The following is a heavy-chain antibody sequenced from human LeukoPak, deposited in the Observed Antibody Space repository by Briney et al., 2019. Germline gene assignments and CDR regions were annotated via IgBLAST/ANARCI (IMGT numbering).Heavy chain of an antibody. CDR1: GFTFSNYW. J-gene: IGHJ4*02. CDR2: IKQDGSEK. D-gene: IGHD1-14*01. CDR3: ARNQRRLDY. V-gene: IGHV3-7*01. Sequence: GGSLRLSCAASGFTFSNYWMTGVRQAPGKGVELVANIKQDGSEKYYVDSVKGRFTISRDNAKNSLYLQMNSLRAEDTAVYYCARNQRRLDYWGQGTLVTVSS.